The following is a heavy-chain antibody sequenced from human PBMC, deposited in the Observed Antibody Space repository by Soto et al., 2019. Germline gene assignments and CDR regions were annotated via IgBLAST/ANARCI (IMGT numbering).Heavy chain of an antibody. D-gene: IGHD6-6*01. CDR3: ARGWRRSNFDY. CDR1: GGSFSGYY. Sequence: PSETLSLTCAVYGGSFSGYYWSWIRQPPGKGLEWIGEINHSGSTNYNPSLKSRVTISVDTSKNQFSLKLSSVTAADTAVYYCARGWRRSNFDYWGQGTLVTVSS. V-gene: IGHV4-34*01. CDR2: INHSGST. J-gene: IGHJ4*02.